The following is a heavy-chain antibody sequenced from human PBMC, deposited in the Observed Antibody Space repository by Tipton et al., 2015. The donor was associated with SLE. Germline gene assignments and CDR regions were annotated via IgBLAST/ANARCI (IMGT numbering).Heavy chain of an antibody. V-gene: IGHV4-59*11. Sequence: TLSLTCTVSGDSINNHFGSWIRQSPGKGLEWIGYIYYTGSTNYNPSLKSRVTISVDTSKNQFSLELDSVTAADTAVYYCARSPGAGIYYGVDVWGQGTTVTVSS. D-gene: IGHD3-3*02. J-gene: IGHJ6*02. CDR1: GDSINNHF. CDR2: IYYTGST. CDR3: ARSPGAGIYYGVDV.